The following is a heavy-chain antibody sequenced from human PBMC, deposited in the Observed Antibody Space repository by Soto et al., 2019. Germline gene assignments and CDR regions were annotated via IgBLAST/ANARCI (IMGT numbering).Heavy chain of an antibody. D-gene: IGHD2-8*01. Sequence: QVQLVQSGAEVKKPGASVKVSCKASGYTFTTYDISWVRQAPGQGLEWMERISTYNGNTNYPQSLQGRLTMTTDTSXXIXYXXLRSLRSDDTAVYYCARDPYHVLMVNAPNLYGMDVWGQGTTVTVSS. V-gene: IGHV1-18*01. CDR1: GYTFTTYD. J-gene: IGHJ6*02. CDR2: ISTYNGNT. CDR3: ARDPYHVLMVNAPNLYGMDV.